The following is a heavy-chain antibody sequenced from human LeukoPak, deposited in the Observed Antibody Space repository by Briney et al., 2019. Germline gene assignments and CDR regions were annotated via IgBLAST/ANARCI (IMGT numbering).Heavy chain of an antibody. CDR1: GFTFSSYA. Sequence: RTGGSLRLSCAASGFTFSSYAMTWVRHAPGKGLVWVSRINPDGSSTNDTDFVKGRFTISRDNAKNTLNLQMNSLRAEDTAVYYCVRSTAVLPFDYWGQGIPVTVSS. D-gene: IGHD6-6*01. CDR2: INPDGSST. J-gene: IGHJ4*02. V-gene: IGHV3-74*01. CDR3: VRSTAVLPFDY.